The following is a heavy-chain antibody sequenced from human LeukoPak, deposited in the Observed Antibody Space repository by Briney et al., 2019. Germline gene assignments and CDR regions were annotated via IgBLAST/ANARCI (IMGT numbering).Heavy chain of an antibody. Sequence: SETLSLTCTVSGGSISSGNYYWSWIRQPAGKGLEWIGRIYTSGSTNYSPSLKSRVTISVDTSKNQFSLKLSSVTAADTAVYYCAKGGGSVRPFNWFDPWGQGTLVTVSS. CDR2: IYTSGST. CDR1: GGSISSGNYY. CDR3: AKGGGSVRPFNWFDP. D-gene: IGHD3-10*01. V-gene: IGHV4-61*02. J-gene: IGHJ5*02.